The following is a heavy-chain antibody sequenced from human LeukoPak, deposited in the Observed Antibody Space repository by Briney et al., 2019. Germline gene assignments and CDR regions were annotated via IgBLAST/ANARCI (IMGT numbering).Heavy chain of an antibody. CDR2: FSNSGT. CDR1: GFTFSNTA. CDR3: AKSYDSSGYYVRNDAFDI. D-gene: IGHD3-22*01. J-gene: IGHJ3*02. V-gene: IGHV3-23*01. Sequence: GGSLRLSCVASGFTFSNTAMNWVRQAPGKGLEWVSAFSNSGTYYADSVKGRFTISRDNSKNTLYLQMNSLRAEDTAVYYCAKSYDSSGYYVRNDAFDIWGQGTMVTVSS.